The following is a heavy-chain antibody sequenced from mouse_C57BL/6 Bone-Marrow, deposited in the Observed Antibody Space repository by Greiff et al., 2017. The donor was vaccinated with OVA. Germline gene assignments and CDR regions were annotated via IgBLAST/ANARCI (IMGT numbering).Heavy chain of an antibody. J-gene: IGHJ3*01. CDR3: TTEGDSAWFAY. CDR1: GFNIKDDY. CDR2: IDPENGDT. Sequence: VHVKQSGAELVRPGASVKLSCTASGFNIKDDYMHWEKQRPEQGLEWIGMIDPENGDTEYASKVQGKATLTADTSSNTAYLQLSSLTSEDSAVYYCTTEGDSAWFAYWGQGTLVTVSA. D-gene: IGHD2-13*01. V-gene: IGHV14-4*01.